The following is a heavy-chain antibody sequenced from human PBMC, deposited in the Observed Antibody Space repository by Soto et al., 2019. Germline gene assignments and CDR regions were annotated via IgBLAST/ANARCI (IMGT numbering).Heavy chain of an antibody. CDR3: ATRLSMATGEYFQH. D-gene: IGHD5-12*01. CDR2: IIPIFGTA. CDR1: GGTFSSYA. Sequence: ASVKVSCKASGGTFSSYAISWVRQAPGQGLEWMGGIIPIFGTANYAQKFQGRVTITADESTSTAYMELSSLRSEDTAVYYCATRLSMATGEYFQHWGQGXLVTVSS. V-gene: IGHV1-69*13. J-gene: IGHJ1*01.